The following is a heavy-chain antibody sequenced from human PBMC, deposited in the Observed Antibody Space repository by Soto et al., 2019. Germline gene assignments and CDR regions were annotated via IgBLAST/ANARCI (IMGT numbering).Heavy chain of an antibody. V-gene: IGHV4-30-4*01. Sequence: SETLSLTCTVSGRSISSGDYYWSWIRQPPGKGLEWIGYIYYSGSTYYNPSLKSRVTISVDTSKNQFSLKLSSVTAADTAVYYCAGGMVRGVFGGMDVWGQGTTVTVSS. D-gene: IGHD3-10*01. CDR1: GRSISSGDYY. CDR3: AGGMVRGVFGGMDV. J-gene: IGHJ6*02. CDR2: IYYSGST.